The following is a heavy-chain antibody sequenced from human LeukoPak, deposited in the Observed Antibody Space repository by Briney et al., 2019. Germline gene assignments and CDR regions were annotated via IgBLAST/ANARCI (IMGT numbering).Heavy chain of an antibody. D-gene: IGHD4-17*01. Sequence: GGSLRLSCAASGFTFSSYEMNWVRQAPGKGLEWVANIKQDGSEKYYVDSVKGRFTISRDNAKNSLYLQMNSLKTEDTAVYYCTRLVSSGDNYGYWGQGTLVTVSS. J-gene: IGHJ4*02. CDR1: GFTFSSYE. V-gene: IGHV3-7*03. CDR3: TRLVSSGDNYGY. CDR2: IKQDGSEK.